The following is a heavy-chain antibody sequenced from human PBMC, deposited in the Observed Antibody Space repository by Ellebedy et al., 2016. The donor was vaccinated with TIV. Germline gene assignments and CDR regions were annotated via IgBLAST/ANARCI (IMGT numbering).Heavy chain of an antibody. CDR2: VSYDGINK. J-gene: IGHJ6*02. CDR3: ARRATVSYYGIDL. CDR1: GLTLTSYA. Sequence: GGSLRLSCAASGLTLTSYAMHWVRQAPGKGLEWVAIVSYDGINKYYADSVKGRFTISRDNSKSTLSLQMNSLRVEDTALYYCARRATVSYYGIDLWGQGTTVTVSS. V-gene: IGHV3-30-3*01. D-gene: IGHD3-10*01.